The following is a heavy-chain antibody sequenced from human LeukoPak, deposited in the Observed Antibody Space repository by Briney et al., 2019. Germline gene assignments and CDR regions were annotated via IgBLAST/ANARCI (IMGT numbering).Heavy chain of an antibody. CDR2: ISWNSGSI. CDR1: GFTFDDYA. D-gene: IGHD3-16*01. V-gene: IGHV3-9*01. Sequence: GRSLRLSCAASGFTFDDYAMHWVRQAPGKGLEWVSGISWNSGSIDYADSVKGRFTISRDNAKNSLYLQMNSLRAEDTALYYCARSRGGTVDYWGQGTLATVSS. CDR3: ARSRGGTVDY. J-gene: IGHJ4*02.